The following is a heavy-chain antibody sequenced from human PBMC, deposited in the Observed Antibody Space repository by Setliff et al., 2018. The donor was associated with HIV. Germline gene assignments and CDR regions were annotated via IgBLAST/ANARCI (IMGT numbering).Heavy chain of an antibody. Sequence: ASVKVSCKPSEYSFTSYDINWVRQATGQGLEWMGWLNPNSHNTGYAQKFQGRVTMTTHTSTTTAHMGLRSLRSDDTAVYYCARESRKYYDSWSSYYRGVDYYYYMDVWGKGTTVTVSS. D-gene: IGHD3-3*01. CDR1: EYSFTSYD. V-gene: IGHV1-8*01. CDR2: LNPNSHNT. CDR3: ARESRKYYDSWSSYYRGVDYYYYMDV. J-gene: IGHJ6*03.